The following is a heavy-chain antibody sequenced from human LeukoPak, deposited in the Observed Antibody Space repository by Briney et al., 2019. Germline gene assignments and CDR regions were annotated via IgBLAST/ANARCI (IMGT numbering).Heavy chain of an antibody. V-gene: IGHV3-66*01. CDR1: GFTVSSNY. CDR3: ARASPSGYDY. CDR2: IYSVGRM. J-gene: IGHJ4*02. D-gene: IGHD3-22*01. Sequence: GGSLRLSCAASGFTVSSNYMNWVRQAPGKGLEWVSVIYSVGRMYYADSVKGRFIISRDNSKNTLYLQMNSLRAEDTAVYYCARASPSGYDYWGQGTLVTVSS.